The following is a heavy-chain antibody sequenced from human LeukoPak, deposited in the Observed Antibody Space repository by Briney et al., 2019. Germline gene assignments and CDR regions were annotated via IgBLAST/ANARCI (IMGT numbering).Heavy chain of an antibody. D-gene: IGHD2-15*01. Sequence: SETLSLTCTVSGGSVSSYYWSWIRQPAGKGLEWIGRIYTSGSTNYNPSLKSRVTTSVDKSKNQFSLRLKSLTAADTAVYYCARVGGSASTLSAFDVWGQGTMVTVSS. CDR3: ARVGGSASTLSAFDV. V-gene: IGHV4-4*07. CDR2: IYTSGST. J-gene: IGHJ3*01. CDR1: GGSVSSYY.